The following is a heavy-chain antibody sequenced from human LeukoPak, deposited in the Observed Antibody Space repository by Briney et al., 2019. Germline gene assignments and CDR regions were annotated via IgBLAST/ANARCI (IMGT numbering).Heavy chain of an antibody. J-gene: IGHJ6*04. CDR2: VSYDITRT. V-gene: IGHV3-23*01. D-gene: IGHD2-21*01. Sequence: PGGSLRLSWAASGFTFSSYAMTWVRQAPGKGLEWISAVSYDITRTVYADSVKGRFAISRDNSRNTLFLQMNSLRADDTAVYYCARPGCGGNCYYRMDVWGKGTTVTVSS. CDR3: ARPGCGGNCYYRMDV. CDR1: GFTFSSYA.